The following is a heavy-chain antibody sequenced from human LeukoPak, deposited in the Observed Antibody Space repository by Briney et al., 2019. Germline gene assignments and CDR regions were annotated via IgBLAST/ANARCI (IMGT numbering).Heavy chain of an antibody. CDR3: ARDGYSGSDAL. V-gene: IGHV4-39*07. Sequence: SETLSLTCNVSGGSISTTTNSWGWAWIRQRPGKGLEWIGSIYYGGSPYYTSSLKSRVTISVDTSKNQFSLKLSSVTAADTAVYYCARDGYSGSDALWGQGTLVTVSS. J-gene: IGHJ4*02. D-gene: IGHD5-12*01. CDR2: IYYGGSP. CDR1: GGSISTTTNS.